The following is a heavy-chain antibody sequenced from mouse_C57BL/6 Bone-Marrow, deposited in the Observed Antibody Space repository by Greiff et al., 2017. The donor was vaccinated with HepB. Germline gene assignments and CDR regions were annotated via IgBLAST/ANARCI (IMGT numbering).Heavy chain of an antibody. CDR3: ARGANWEFDY. CDR1: GFTFSDYY. J-gene: IGHJ2*01. D-gene: IGHD4-1*01. Sequence: EVQLVESEGGLVQPGSSMKLSCTASGFTFSDYYMAWVRQVPEKGLEWVANINHDGSSTYYLDSLKSRFIISRDNAKNILYLQMSSLKSEDTATYYCARGANWEFDYWGQGTTLTVSS. V-gene: IGHV5-16*01. CDR2: INHDGSST.